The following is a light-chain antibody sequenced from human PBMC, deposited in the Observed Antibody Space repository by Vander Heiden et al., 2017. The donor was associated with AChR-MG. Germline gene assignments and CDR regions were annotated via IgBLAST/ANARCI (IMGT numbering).Light chain of an antibody. V-gene: IGKV1-33*01. CDR3: QQYDNFPLS. CDR1: HDISDY. CDR2: DAS. Sequence: DIQLTQSPFSLSASVGDRVTITCQASHDISDYLTWYQQKPGKAPRFLIYDASNLATGVPSRFSGSGAGTIFTLTISSLQPEDFGTYFCQQYDNFPLSFGGGTKVDIK. J-gene: IGKJ4*01.